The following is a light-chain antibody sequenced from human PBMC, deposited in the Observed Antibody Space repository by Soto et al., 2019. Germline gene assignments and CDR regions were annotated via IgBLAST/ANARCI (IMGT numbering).Light chain of an antibody. CDR1: QSISSY. J-gene: IGKJ4*01. CDR2: GAS. CDR3: QQGYSTPPT. V-gene: IGKV1-39*01. Sequence: DLQMTQSPSSLSASVGDRVTITCRASQSISSYLNWYQQKPGKAPKLLIYGASTLQSGVPSRFGGSGSGTDFTLTISSLQPEDFATYYCQQGYSTPPTFGGGTKVEIK.